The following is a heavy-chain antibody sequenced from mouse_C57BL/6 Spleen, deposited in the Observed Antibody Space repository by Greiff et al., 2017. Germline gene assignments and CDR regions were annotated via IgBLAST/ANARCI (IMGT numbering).Heavy chain of an antibody. CDR3: ARRGYYAMDD. J-gene: IGHJ4*01. Sequence: QVQLQQSGPGLVQPSQSLSITCTVSGFSLTSYGVHWVRQSPGKGLEWLGVIWSGGSTDSNAAFIARLSISTDKSKSQVFFKMNSLQADDTAIYYCARRGYYAMDDWGQGTSVTVSS. CDR1: GFSLTSYG. V-gene: IGHV2-2*01. CDR2: IWSGGST.